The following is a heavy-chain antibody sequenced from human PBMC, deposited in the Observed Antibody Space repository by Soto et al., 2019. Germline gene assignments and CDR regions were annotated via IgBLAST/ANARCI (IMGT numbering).Heavy chain of an antibody. CDR3: ASPRPVAGRAVYYYYYGMDV. CDR1: GFTFSSYS. D-gene: IGHD2-15*01. V-gene: IGHV3-21*01. J-gene: IGHJ6*02. CDR2: ISSSSSYI. Sequence: EVQLVESGGGLVKPGGSLRLSCAASGFTFSSYSMNWVRQAPGKGLEWVSSISSSSSYIDYADSVKGRFTISRDNAKNSLYLQMNSLRAEDTAVYYCASPRPVAGRAVYYYYYGMDVWGQGTTVTVSS.